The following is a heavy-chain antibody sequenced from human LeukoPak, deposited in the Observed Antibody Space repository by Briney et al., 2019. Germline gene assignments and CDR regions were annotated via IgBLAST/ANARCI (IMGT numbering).Heavy chain of an antibody. CDR2: ISAYNGNT. D-gene: IGHD3-3*02. CDR3: ARGGGLVFLAD. V-gene: IGHV1-18*04. CDR1: GYTFTGYY. Sequence: ASVKVSCKASGYTFTGYYMHWVRQAPGQGLEWMGWISAYNGNTNYAQKVQGRVTMTTDTSTSTAYMELRSLRSDDTAVYYCARGGGLVFLADWGQGTLVTVSS. J-gene: IGHJ4*02.